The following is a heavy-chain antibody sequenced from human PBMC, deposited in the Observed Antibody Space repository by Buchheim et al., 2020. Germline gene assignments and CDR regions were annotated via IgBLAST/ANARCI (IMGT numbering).Heavy chain of an antibody. CDR1: GGSISTSHW. V-gene: IGHV4-4*02. D-gene: IGHD2-8*01. J-gene: IGHJ6*03. CDR3: ARGAYCTNGVCYRGYYYMDV. CDR2: ISHSGST. Sequence: QVQLQESGPGLVKPSGTLSLTCAVSGGSISTSHWWSWVRQPPGKGLEWIGEISHSGSTNYNPSLKSRVTISVDKSKNQFSLNLTSVTAADTAVYYCARGAYCTNGVCYRGYYYMDVWGKGTT.